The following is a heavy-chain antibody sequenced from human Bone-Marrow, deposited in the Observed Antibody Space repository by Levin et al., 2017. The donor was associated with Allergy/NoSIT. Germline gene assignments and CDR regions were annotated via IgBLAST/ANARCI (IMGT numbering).Heavy chain of an antibody. CDR2: ISGSGGST. CDR1: GFTFSSYA. CDR3: AKGDSGRVPGAFDI. J-gene: IGHJ3*02. Sequence: LSLTCAASGFTFSSYAMSWVRQAPGKGLEWVSAISGSGGSTYYADSVKGRFTISRDNSKNTLYLQMNSLRAEDTAVYYCAKGDSGRVPGAFDIWGQGTMVTVSS. D-gene: IGHD1-26*01. V-gene: IGHV3-23*01.